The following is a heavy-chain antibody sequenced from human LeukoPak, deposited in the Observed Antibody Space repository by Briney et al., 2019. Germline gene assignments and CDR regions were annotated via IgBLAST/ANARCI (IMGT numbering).Heavy chain of an antibody. J-gene: IGHJ4*02. CDR1: GGSISSYY. CDR2: IYYSGST. Sequence: SETLSLTCTVSGGSISSYYWSWIRQPPGKGLEWIGYIYYSGSTSYNPSLKSRVTISVDTSKNQFSLKLSSVTAADTAVYYCARVAYGSGYYYVDYWGQGTLVTVSS. CDR3: ARVAYGSGYYYVDY. V-gene: IGHV4-59*08. D-gene: IGHD3-22*01.